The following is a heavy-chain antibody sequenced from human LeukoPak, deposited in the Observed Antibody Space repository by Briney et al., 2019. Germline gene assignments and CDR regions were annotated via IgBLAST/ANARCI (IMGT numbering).Heavy chain of an antibody. J-gene: IGHJ4*02. CDR3: ARRGHYDSSGYFDY. Sequence: SETLSLTCTVSGGSISSSSYYWGWIRQPPGKGLEWIGSIYYTANTYYNSSLKSRVTISVDTSKNQFSLKLSSVTAADSAVYYCARRGHYDSSGYFDYWGQGTLVTVSS. D-gene: IGHD3-22*01. CDR1: GGSISSSSYY. V-gene: IGHV4-39*01. CDR2: IYYTANT.